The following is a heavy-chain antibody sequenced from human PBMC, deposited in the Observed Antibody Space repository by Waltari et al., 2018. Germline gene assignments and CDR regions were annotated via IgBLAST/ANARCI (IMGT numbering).Heavy chain of an antibody. D-gene: IGHD6-19*01. CDR1: AA. Sequence: AAWNWIRQSPSRGLEWLGRTYYRSKWYNDYATSMKSRITINPDTSKNQFSLQLNSVTPEDTAVYYCARDLSGSGWSHVDYWGQGTLVTVSS. CDR3: ARDLSGSGWSHVDY. V-gene: IGHV6-1*01. CDR2: TYYRSKWYN. J-gene: IGHJ4*01.